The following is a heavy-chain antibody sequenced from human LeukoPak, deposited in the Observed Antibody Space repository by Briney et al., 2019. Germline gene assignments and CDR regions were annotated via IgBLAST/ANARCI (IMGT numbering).Heavy chain of an antibody. D-gene: IGHD1-26*01. V-gene: IGHV4-59*01. CDR2: IHYTGST. CDR1: GGSISGYY. Sequence: PSETLSLTCTVSGGSISGYYWSWIRQPPGKGLEWIGYIHYTGSTNYNPSLKSRVIISVDTAKNQFSLRLSSPTAADTAVYYCARVLASWENYDYWGQGTLVTVSS. J-gene: IGHJ4*02. CDR3: ARVLASWENYDY.